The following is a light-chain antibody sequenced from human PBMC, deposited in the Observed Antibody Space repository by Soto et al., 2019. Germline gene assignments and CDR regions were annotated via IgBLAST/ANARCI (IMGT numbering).Light chain of an antibody. Sequence: DIKMNQSPSSLSASIGDRVTITCRASQSISTYLIWYQQKPGKAPKLLIYATSSLQSGVPSRFSGSGSGTDFTLTISSLQPEDFATYYCQQSYSTPPGTFGQGTKVDIK. CDR1: QSISTY. CDR2: ATS. J-gene: IGKJ1*01. CDR3: QQSYSTPPGT. V-gene: IGKV1-39*01.